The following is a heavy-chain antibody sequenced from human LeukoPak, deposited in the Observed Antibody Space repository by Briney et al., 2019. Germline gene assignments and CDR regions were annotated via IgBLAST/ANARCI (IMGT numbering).Heavy chain of an antibody. Sequence: GGSLRLSCAVSGFTVTNDYMNWVRQAPGKGLEWVSVIYSGGSTYYADSVKGRFTISRDNSKNSLYLQMNSLRAEDTAVYYCASRPIAAAGTPFDYWGQGTLVTVSS. CDR3: ASRPIAAAGTPFDY. CDR1: GFTVTNDY. CDR2: IYSGGST. D-gene: IGHD6-13*01. J-gene: IGHJ4*02. V-gene: IGHV3-66*01.